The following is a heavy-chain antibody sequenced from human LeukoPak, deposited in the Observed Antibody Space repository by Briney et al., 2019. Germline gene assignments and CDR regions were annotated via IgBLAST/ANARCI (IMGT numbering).Heavy chain of an antibody. CDR1: GYTFTSYY. D-gene: IGHD1-7*01. J-gene: IGHJ4*02. CDR2: INPSGGST. CDR3: AREQELGN. V-gene: IGHV1-46*01. Sequence: ASVKVSCKASGYTFTSYYMHWVRQAPGQGLEWMGIINPSGGSTSYAQKFQGRVTMTRDTSISTAYMELSRLRSDDTAVYYCAREQELGNWGQGTLVTVSS.